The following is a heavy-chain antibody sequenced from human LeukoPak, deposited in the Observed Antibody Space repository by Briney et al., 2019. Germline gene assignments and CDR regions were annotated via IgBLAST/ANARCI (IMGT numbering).Heavy chain of an antibody. CDR3: AKVAGTFPWFDP. V-gene: IGHV4-34*01. CDR2: INHSGST. D-gene: IGHD6-19*01. J-gene: IGHJ5*02. CDR1: GGSFSGYY. Sequence: PSETLSLTCAVYGGSFSGYYWSWIRQPPGKGLEWIGEINHSGSTYYNPSLKSRVTISVDTSKNQFSQKLSSVTAADTAVYYCAKVAGTFPWFDPWGQGTLVTVSS.